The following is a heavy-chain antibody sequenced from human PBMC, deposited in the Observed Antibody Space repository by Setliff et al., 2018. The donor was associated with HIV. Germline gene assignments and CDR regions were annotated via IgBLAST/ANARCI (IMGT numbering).Heavy chain of an antibody. J-gene: IGHJ4*02. V-gene: IGHV3-33*01. CDR1: GFIFSNYG. Sequence: GGSLRLSCAASGFIFSNYGIHWVRQAPGKGLEWVAVIWNDGSKTYYADSVKGRFTVSRDNSKNTLYLQMNSLRVEDTALYYCARGHYSSSSGWGQGALVTVSS. CDR2: IWNDGSKT. CDR3: ARGHYSSSSG. D-gene: IGHD6-6*01.